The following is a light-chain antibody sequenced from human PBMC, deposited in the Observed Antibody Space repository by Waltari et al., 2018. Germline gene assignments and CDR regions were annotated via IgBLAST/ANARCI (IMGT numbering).Light chain of an antibody. Sequence: EIVLTQSPGTLSLSPGDGATLSCRASQSVSSTYLAWYQKKPGQPPRLLVYGASSRATGIPDRFSGSGSGTDFTLTISRLEPEDFAVYYCQQCDSSPWTFGQGTKVEIK. V-gene: IGKV3-20*01. J-gene: IGKJ1*01. CDR3: QQCDSSPWT. CDR2: GAS. CDR1: QSVSSTY.